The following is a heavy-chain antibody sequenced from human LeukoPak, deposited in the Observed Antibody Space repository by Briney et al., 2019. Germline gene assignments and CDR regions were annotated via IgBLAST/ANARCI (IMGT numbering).Heavy chain of an antibody. V-gene: IGHV4-61*02. J-gene: IGHJ6*02. Sequence: PSETLSLTCTVSGGSISSGSYYWSWIRQPAGKGLEWIGRIYTSGSTNYNPSLKSRVTISVDTSKNQFSLKLSSVTAADTAVYYCASGSGYEARMDVWGQGTTVTVSS. CDR1: GGSISSGSYY. D-gene: IGHD3-22*01. CDR2: IYTSGST. CDR3: ASGSGYEARMDV.